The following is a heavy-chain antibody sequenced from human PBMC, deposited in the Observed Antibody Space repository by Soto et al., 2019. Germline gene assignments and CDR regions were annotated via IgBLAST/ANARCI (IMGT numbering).Heavy chain of an antibody. Sequence: KTSETLSLTCAVYGGSFSGYYWSWIRQPPGKGLEWIGEINHSGSTNYNPSLKSRVTISVDTSENQFSLKLSSVTAADTAVYYCARKAYYDILTGFDYWGQGTLVTVSS. CDR1: GGSFSGYY. CDR2: INHSGST. D-gene: IGHD3-9*01. J-gene: IGHJ4*02. CDR3: ARKAYYDILTGFDY. V-gene: IGHV4-34*01.